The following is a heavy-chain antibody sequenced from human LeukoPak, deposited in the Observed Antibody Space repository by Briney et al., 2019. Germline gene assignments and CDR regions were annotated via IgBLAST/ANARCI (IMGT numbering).Heavy chain of an antibody. V-gene: IGHV3-33*08. CDR3: ARADNGSGSYAFDI. J-gene: IGHJ3*02. CDR2: IWHGQKKE. CDR1: GFTFSKYG. D-gene: IGHD3-10*01. Sequence: GGSLRLSCAASGFTFSKYGMHWVRQAPGKGLEWVAVIWHGQKKEYYADSVKGRFTISRDNSKNTLDLQMRSLRAEDTAVYYCARADNGSGSYAFDIWGQGTRVTDSS.